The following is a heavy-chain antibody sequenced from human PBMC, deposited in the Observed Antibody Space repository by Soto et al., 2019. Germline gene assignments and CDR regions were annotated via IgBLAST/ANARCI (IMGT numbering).Heavy chain of an antibody. Sequence: PSETLSLTCTVCGGSISSYDCSWIRQPPWKGLEWIGYIYYSGTTNYNPSLKSRVTISVDTSKNRFSLKLSSVTAADPAVYYWGRKFDSSGYYYYYYGMDVWGQRTTVTVSS. D-gene: IGHD3-22*01. CDR2: IYYSGTT. CDR1: GGSISSYD. CDR3: GRKFDSSGYYYYYYGMDV. V-gene: IGHV4-59*01. J-gene: IGHJ6*02.